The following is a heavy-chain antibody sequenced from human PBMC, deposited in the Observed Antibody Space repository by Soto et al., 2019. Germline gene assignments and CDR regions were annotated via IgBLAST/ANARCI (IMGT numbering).Heavy chain of an antibody. CDR3: ARGVPRVGGYRYFHX. CDR2: ILYSGSP. Sequence: SETLSLTCSVSGGSVSSVSYYWSWIRQPPGKGLELFGYILYSGSPNYNKSLKSRVTMSLDTSENQFSLKLSSVTTTDTALYYCARGVPRVGGYRYFHXWGQGTLVTVAX. D-gene: IGHD1-26*01. V-gene: IGHV4-61*01. CDR1: GGSVSSVSYY. J-gene: IGHJ4*02.